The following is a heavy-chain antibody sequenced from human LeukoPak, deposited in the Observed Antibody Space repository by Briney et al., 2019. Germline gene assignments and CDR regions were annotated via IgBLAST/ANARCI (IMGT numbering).Heavy chain of an antibody. CDR2: INAGNGNT. CDR3: ARDHNIVAPFDY. J-gene: IGHJ4*02. CDR1: GYTFTSYA. V-gene: IGHV1-3*01. D-gene: IGHD5-12*01. Sequence: GASVTVSCTASGYTFTSYAMHWVRQAPGQRLEWMGWINAGNGNTKYSQKFQGRVTITRDTSASTAYMELSSLRSEDTAVYYCARDHNIVAPFDYWGQGTLVTVSS.